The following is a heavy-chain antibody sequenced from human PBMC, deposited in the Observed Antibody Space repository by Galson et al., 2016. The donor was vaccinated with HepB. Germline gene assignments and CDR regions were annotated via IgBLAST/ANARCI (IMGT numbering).Heavy chain of an antibody. CDR2: IMGDGSAK. CDR3: AGSTVVASTTNRFDP. V-gene: IGHV3-7*02. Sequence: SLRLSCAASGFDFSTSWMNWVRQAPGKGLERVANIMGDGSAKFYVDSVKGRFTISRDNVENSLYLQMNSLRVEDTAVYYCAGSTVVASTTNRFDPWGRGTLVTVSS. CDR1: GFDFSTSW. J-gene: IGHJ5*02. D-gene: IGHD5-12*01.